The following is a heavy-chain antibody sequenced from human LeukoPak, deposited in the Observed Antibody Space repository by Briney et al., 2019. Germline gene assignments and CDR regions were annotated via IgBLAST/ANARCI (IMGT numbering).Heavy chain of an antibody. D-gene: IGHD4-17*01. V-gene: IGHV4-59*01. CDR2: IYYSGTT. CDR3: ARYGVPGNKWFDP. CDR1: GGSISRYY. J-gene: IGHJ5*02. Sequence: PETLCLTSALSGGSISRYYWSWSRPPPGKGLGWIDYIYYSGTTYYNPSLKSRVTISVNTTKNQFSLVLSSVTPADAAKYCCARYGVPGNKWFDPWGQGTLVTVSS.